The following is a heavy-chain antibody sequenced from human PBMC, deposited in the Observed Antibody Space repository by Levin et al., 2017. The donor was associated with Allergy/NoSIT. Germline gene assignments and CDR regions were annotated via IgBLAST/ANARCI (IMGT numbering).Heavy chain of an antibody. CDR1: GFAFNTYA. D-gene: IGHD3-10*01. CDR3: AKDLSGSYDH. CDR2: LSANGGTT. J-gene: IGHJ4*02. Sequence: GGSLRLSCVASGFAFNTYAMSWVRQAPGKGLEWVSALSANGGTTYYADSVKGRFTISRDNSKNTLYLQMNSLRAEDTALYYCAKDLSGSYDHWGQGTLVTVSS. V-gene: IGHV3-23*01.